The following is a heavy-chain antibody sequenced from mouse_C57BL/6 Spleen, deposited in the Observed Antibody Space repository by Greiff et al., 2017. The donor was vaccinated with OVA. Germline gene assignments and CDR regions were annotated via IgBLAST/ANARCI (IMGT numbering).Heavy chain of an antibody. CDR3: ARRTTANPDYFDD. D-gene: IGHD1-2*01. J-gene: IGHJ2*01. V-gene: IGHV1-26*01. CDR2: INPNNGGT. Sequence: EVQLQQSGPELVKPGASVKISCKASGYTFTDYYMNWVKQSHGQSLEWIGDINPNNGGTSYNQKFKGKATLTVDKSSSTAYMELRSLTSEDSAVYYCARRTTANPDYFDDWGKGTTLTVSS. CDR1: GYTFTDYY.